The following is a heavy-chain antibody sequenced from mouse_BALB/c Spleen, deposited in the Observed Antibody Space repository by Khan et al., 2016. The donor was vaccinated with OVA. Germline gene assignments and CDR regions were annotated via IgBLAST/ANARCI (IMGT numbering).Heavy chain of an antibody. CDR2: INPYNVGT. CDR3: SRGGYGGWAY. D-gene: IGHD1-1*01. V-gene: IGHV1-18*01. J-gene: IGHJ3*01. Sequence: VRLQQSGPELVKPGASVKISCKASGYSFTDYTMNWVKQSHGKNLEWIGLINPYNVGTNYNQKFKGKATFTVDKSSSTAHMELLSLTSEDSAVYDCSRGGYGGWAYWGQGTLVTGSA. CDR1: GYSFTDYT.